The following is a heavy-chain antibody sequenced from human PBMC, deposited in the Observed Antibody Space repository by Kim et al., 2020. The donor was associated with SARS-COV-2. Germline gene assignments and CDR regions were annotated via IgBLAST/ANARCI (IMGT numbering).Heavy chain of an antibody. Sequence: SETLSLTCTVSGGSISSGGYYWSWIRQHPGKGLEWIGYLYYSGSNYYNPSLKRRVTISVDTSKNQFSLKLSSVTAADTAVYYCARDPQLPRWGGFDPWGQGTLVTVSS. V-gene: IGHV4-31*03. CDR2: LYYSGSN. CDR1: GGSISSGGYY. J-gene: IGHJ5*02. CDR3: ARDPQLPRWGGFDP. D-gene: IGHD2-2*01.